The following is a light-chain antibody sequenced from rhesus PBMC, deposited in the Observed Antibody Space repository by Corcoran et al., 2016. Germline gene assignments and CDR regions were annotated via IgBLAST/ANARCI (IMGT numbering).Light chain of an antibody. CDR3: LQSSNWPQYS. V-gene: IGKV3-24*04. J-gene: IGKJ2*01. CDR1: QSVSSY. CDR2: GAS. Sequence: EIVMTQSPVTLALSPGERATLSCRASQSVSSYLAWYHQKPGQAPRLLIYGASRRATGIPARCGGSGSGTEFTRTISRLEPEDVGVYFCLQSSNWPQYSFGQGTKVEIK.